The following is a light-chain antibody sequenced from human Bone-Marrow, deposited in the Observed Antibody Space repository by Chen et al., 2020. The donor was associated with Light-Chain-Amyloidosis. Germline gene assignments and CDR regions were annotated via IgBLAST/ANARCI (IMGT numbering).Light chain of an antibody. J-gene: IGLJ1*01. V-gene: IGLV3-21*04. CDR1: NIGSKS. CDR3: QVWDSSSDHYV. Sequence: SYVPTQPPSVSVAPGQTARFTCGGKNIGSKSVQWYQQKPGQAPVLVIYYDSDRPSGIPERFSGSNSGNTATLTISRVEAGDEADYYCQVWDSSSDHYVFGTGTKVTVL. CDR2: YDS.